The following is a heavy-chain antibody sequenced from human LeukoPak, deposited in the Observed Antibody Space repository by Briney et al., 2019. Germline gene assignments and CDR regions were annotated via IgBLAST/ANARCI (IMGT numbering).Heavy chain of an antibody. V-gene: IGHV4-4*07. CDR2: IYTSGST. J-gene: IGHJ4*02. Sequence: SETLSLTCTVSGGSISSYYWSWIRQPAGKGLEWIGRIYTSGSTNYNPSLKSRVTMSVDTSKNQFSLKLSSVTAADTAVYYCAQSYYDFWTGPLGYWGQGTLVTVSS. D-gene: IGHD3-3*01. CDR3: AQSYYDFWTGPLGY. CDR1: GGSISSYY.